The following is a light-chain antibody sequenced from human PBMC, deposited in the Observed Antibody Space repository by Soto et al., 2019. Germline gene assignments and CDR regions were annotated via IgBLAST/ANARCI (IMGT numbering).Light chain of an antibody. CDR3: QQYNTGPPFT. J-gene: IGKJ5*01. CDR1: QSVSSN. Sequence: EIILTKSPATLSVSPGERATLSCRASQSVSSNLAWYQQKPGQAPRFLIYGASARATGIPTRFSGSGSGTEFTLTISSLQSEDFAVYYCQQYNTGPPFTFAQGTRLEIK. CDR2: GAS. V-gene: IGKV3-15*01.